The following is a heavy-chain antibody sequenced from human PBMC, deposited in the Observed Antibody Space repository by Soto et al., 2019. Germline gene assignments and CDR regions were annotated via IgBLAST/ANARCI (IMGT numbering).Heavy chain of an antibody. Sequence: EVQLVESGGGLVQPGGSLRLSCAASGFTFSSYWMSWVRQAPGKGLEWVANIKQDGSEKYYVDSVKGRFTISRDNAKNSLYLQMNSLRAEDTAVYYCARPRCSGGSCYNHWYFDLWGRGTLVTVSS. J-gene: IGHJ2*01. V-gene: IGHV3-7*01. CDR1: GFTFSSYW. D-gene: IGHD2-15*01. CDR2: IKQDGSEK. CDR3: ARPRCSGGSCYNHWYFDL.